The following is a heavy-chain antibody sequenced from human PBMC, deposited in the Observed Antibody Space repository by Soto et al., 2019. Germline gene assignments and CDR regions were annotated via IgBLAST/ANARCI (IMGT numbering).Heavy chain of an antibody. J-gene: IGHJ5*02. CDR1: GGTFSSYA. Sequence: GASVKVSCKASGGTFSSYAISWVRQAPGQGLEWMGGIIPIFGTANYAQKFQGRVTITADESTSTAYMELSSLRSADTAVYYCARWLGRRPRMSSGWYPFDPWGQGTLVTVSS. CDR3: ARWLGRRPRMSSGWYPFDP. V-gene: IGHV1-69*13. D-gene: IGHD6-19*01. CDR2: IIPIFGTA.